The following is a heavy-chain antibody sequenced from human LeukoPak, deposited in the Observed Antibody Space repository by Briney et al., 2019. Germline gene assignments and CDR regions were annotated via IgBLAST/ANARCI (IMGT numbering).Heavy chain of an antibody. CDR2: IYYSGST. D-gene: IGHD3-3*01. Sequence: YPSETLSLTCTVSGGSINSGSYYWSWIRQPPGKGLEWIGYIYYSGSTNYNPSLKSRVTISVDTSKNQFSLKLSSVTAADTAVYYCAREIRFLGQYNWFDPWGQGTLVTVSS. CDR1: GGSINSGSYY. J-gene: IGHJ5*02. V-gene: IGHV4-61*01. CDR3: AREIRFLGQYNWFDP.